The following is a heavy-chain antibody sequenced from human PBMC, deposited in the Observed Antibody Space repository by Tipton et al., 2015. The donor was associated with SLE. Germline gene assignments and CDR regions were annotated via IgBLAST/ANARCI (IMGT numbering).Heavy chain of an antibody. CDR3: ARDGWIQLWSAFDI. CDR2: INHSGST. Sequence: TLSLTCTVSGGSISSHYWSWIRQPPGKGLEWIGEINHSGSTNYNPSLKSRVTISVDTSKNQFSLKLSSVTAADTAVYYCARDGWIQLWSAFDIWGQGTMVTVSS. D-gene: IGHD5-18*01. V-gene: IGHV4-34*01. CDR1: GGSISSHY. J-gene: IGHJ3*02.